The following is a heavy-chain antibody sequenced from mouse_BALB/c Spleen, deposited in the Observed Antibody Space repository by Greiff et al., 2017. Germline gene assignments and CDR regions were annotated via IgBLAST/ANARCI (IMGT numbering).Heavy chain of an antibody. V-gene: IGHV1-7*01. Sequence: QVQLQQSGAELAKPGASVKMSCKASGYTFTGYWMHWVKQRPGQGLEWIGYINPSTGYTEYNQKFKDKATLTADKSSSTAYMQLSSLTSEDSAVYYCARETTVVSRAMDYWGQGTSVTVSS. D-gene: IGHD1-1*01. CDR1: GYTFTGYW. CDR3: ARETTVVSRAMDY. CDR2: INPSTGYT. J-gene: IGHJ4*01.